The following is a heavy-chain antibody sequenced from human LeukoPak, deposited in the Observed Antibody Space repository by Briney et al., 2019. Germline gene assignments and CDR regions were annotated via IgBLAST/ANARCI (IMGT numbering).Heavy chain of an antibody. Sequence: GGSLRLSCAASGLTISSYWMSWVRQAPGKGLEWVANIKQDGSEKYYVDSVKGRFTISRDNAKNSLYLQMNSLRAEDTAVYYCARVKGVPAAKNYFDYWGQGTLVTVSS. V-gene: IGHV3-7*01. CDR1: GLTISSYW. D-gene: IGHD2-2*01. CDR3: ARVKGVPAAKNYFDY. J-gene: IGHJ4*02. CDR2: IKQDGSEK.